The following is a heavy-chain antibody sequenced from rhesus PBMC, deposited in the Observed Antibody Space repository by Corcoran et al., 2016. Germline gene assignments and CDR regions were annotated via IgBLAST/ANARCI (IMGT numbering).Heavy chain of an antibody. CDR1: GASTRSYW. D-gene: IGHD3-34*01. Sequence: QVPLQESGPGLVKPSETLSLTCAVSGASTRSYWWSWLLPPPGKGLEWIGEINGNSGSTYYNPSLKSRVTISKDASKNQFSLKLSAVTAADTAVYYCASRRGGGRFDVWGPGVLVTVSS. V-gene: IGHV4-80*01. CDR3: ASRRGGGRFDV. CDR2: INGNSGST. J-gene: IGHJ5-1*01.